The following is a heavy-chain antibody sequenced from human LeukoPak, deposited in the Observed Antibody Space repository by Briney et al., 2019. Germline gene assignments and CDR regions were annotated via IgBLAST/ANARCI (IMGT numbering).Heavy chain of an antibody. CDR2: IYSGGST. D-gene: IGHD3-22*01. CDR1: GFTVSSNY. CDR3: ARPVYHDSGPYLYYFDY. V-gene: IGHV3-66*04. Sequence: PGGSLRLSCAASGFTVSSNYMSWVRQAPGKGLEWVSVIYSGGSTYYADSVKGRFTISRDNSKNTLYLQMNSLRAEDTAVYYCARPVYHDSGPYLYYFDYWGQGSLVTVSS. J-gene: IGHJ4*02.